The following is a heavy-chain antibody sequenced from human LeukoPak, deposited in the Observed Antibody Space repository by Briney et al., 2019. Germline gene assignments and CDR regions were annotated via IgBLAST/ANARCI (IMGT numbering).Heavy chain of an antibody. CDR3: ARPYYYDSRIDP. CDR2: MYYSGST. D-gene: IGHD3-22*01. Sequence: SETLSLTCTVSGGSISCGDYYWSWICQPPGKGLEWIAYMYYSGSTYYNPSLKSRVTMSADTSKNQLSLKLSSVTAADTAVYYCARPYYYDSRIDPWGQGILVTVSS. J-gene: IGHJ5*02. CDR1: GGSISCGDYY. V-gene: IGHV4-30-4*01.